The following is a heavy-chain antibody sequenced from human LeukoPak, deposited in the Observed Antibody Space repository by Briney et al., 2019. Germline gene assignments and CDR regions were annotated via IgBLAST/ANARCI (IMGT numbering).Heavy chain of an antibody. V-gene: IGHV4-59*01. D-gene: IGHD3-3*01. CDR3: ARGTFWSGYYHDY. Sequence: SETLSLTCTVSGGSISSYHWSWIRQPPGKGLEWIGYIYYSGSTNYNPSLKSRVTISVDTSKNQFSLKLSSVTAADTAVYYCARGTFWSGYYHDYWGQGTLVTVSS. CDR1: GGSISSYH. J-gene: IGHJ4*02. CDR2: IYYSGST.